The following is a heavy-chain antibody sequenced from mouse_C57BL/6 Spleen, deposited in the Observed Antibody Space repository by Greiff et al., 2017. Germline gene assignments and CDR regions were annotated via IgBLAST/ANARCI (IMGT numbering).Heavy chain of an antibody. CDR1: GYTFTSYW. D-gene: IGHD1-1*01. J-gene: IGHJ1*03. Sequence: QVQLQQPGAELVMPGASVKLSCKASGYTFTSYWMHWVKQRPGQGLEWIGEIDPSDSYTNYNQKFKGKSTLTVDKSSSTAYMQLSSLTSEDSAVYYCAREHDYDYGSRGFFDVWGTGTTVTVSS. CDR3: AREHDYDYGSRGFFDV. V-gene: IGHV1-69*01. CDR2: IDPSDSYT.